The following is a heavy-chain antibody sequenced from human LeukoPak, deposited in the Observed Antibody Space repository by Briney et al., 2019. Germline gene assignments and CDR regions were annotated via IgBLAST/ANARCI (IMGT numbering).Heavy chain of an antibody. D-gene: IGHD3-10*01. Sequence: SETLSLTCTVSGGSISSGDYYWSWIRQPPGKGLEWIGYIHYSGSTSYNPSLKNRVIISVDTSKNQFSLKLSSVTAADTAVYYCARSRGYGSGNGGSPMDVWGQGTTVTVSS. J-gene: IGHJ6*02. CDR1: GGSISSGDYY. V-gene: IGHV4-30-4*01. CDR3: ARSRGYGSGNGGSPMDV. CDR2: IHYSGST.